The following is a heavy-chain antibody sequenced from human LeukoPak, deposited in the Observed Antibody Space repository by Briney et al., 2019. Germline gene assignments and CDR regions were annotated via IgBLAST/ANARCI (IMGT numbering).Heavy chain of an antibody. CDR2: INPNSGGT. CDR1: GYTFTGYY. Sequence: ASVTVSCKASGYTFTGYYMHWVRQAPGQGLEWMGWINPNSGGTNYAQKFQGRVTMTRDTSISTAYMELSRLRSDDTAVYYCARVYTSSRKGNWFDPWGQGTLVTVSS. CDR3: ARVYTSSRKGNWFDP. J-gene: IGHJ5*02. V-gene: IGHV1-2*02. D-gene: IGHD6-6*01.